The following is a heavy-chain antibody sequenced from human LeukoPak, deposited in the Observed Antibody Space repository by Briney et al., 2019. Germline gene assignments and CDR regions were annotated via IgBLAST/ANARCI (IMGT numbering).Heavy chain of an antibody. CDR2: IFPSGGEI. CDR1: GFTFSTFA. J-gene: IGHJ4*02. D-gene: IGHD1-20*01. CDR3: ARQGLYNWNPGYYFDY. Sequence: GGSLRLSCAASGFTFSTFAMIWVRQPPGKGLEWVSSIFPSGGEIHYADSVRGRFTISRDNSKSTLSLQMNSLRAEDTAVYYCARQGLYNWNPGYYFDYWGQGTLVTVSS. V-gene: IGHV3-23*01.